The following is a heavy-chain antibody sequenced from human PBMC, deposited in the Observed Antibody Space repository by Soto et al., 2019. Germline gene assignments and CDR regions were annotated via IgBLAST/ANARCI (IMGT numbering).Heavy chain of an antibody. J-gene: IGHJ4*02. CDR3: AKDRRAGGNYGFYSDF. D-gene: IGHD1-7*01. CDR2: SSATGAGT. Sequence: EVQLVESGGGLVKPGGSLRLSCVASRFTFSDYYMSWIRQAPGKGLEWVSFSSATGAGTYYADSVKGRFTISRDNSKNTLYLQMTSLRADDTAVYYCAKDRRAGGNYGFYSDFWGQGALVIVSS. V-gene: IGHV3-23*04. CDR1: RFTFSDYY.